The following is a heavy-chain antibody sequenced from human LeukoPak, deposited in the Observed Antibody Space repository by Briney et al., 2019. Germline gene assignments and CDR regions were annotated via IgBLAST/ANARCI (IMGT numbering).Heavy chain of an antibody. CDR3: AKARRIQLWLS. D-gene: IGHD5-18*01. V-gene: IGHV3-23*01. J-gene: IGHJ5*02. CDR1: GFTFSSYA. CDR2: ISGSGGST. Sequence: GGSLRLSCAGSGFTFSSYAMSWVRQAPGKGLEWVSGISGSGGSTYYADSVKGRFTISRDNSKNTLYLQMISLRAEDTAVYYCAKARRIQLWLSWGQGTLVTVSS.